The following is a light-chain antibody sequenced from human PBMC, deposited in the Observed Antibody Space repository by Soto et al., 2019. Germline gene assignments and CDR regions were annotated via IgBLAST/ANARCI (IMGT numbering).Light chain of an antibody. CDR3: SSYAGSNGFGL. J-gene: IGLJ3*02. Sequence: QSALTQPPSASGSPGQSVTISCTGTSSDVGGYNYVSWYQQHPGKAPKLMIYEVSKRPSGVPDRFSCSKSGNTASLSVSGLQAEDEAEYYCSSYAGSNGFGLFGGGTKLTVL. CDR2: EVS. V-gene: IGLV2-8*01. CDR1: SSDVGGYNY.